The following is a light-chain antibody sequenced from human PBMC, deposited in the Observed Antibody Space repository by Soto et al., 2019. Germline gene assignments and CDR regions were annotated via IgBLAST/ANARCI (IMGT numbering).Light chain of an antibody. V-gene: IGKV3-15*01. CDR1: QSAGTN. Sequence: ETVMTQSPVTLSVSPGGGATLSCRASQSAGTNLAWYQQQPGQPPRLLIYGASIRATGVPGRFSGSGSGTEFTLTISSLQSEDFAVYYCQQYNNWPPLTFGGGTKVEIE. CDR2: GAS. CDR3: QQYNNWPPLT. J-gene: IGKJ4*01.